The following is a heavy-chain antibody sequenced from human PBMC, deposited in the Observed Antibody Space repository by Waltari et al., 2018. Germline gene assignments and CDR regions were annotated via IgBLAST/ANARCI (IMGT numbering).Heavy chain of an antibody. CDR1: GGTFSSYA. J-gene: IGHJ4*02. CDR3: AGISSGYFAIDY. V-gene: IGHV1-69*14. D-gene: IGHD3-22*01. CDR2: IIPIFGTA. Sequence: QVQLVQSGAEVKKPGSSVKVSCTASGGTFSSYAISWVRQAPGQGLEWMGGIIPIFGTANDAQKFQGRVTITADKSTSTAYMELSSLRSEDTAVYYCAGISSGYFAIDYWGQGTLVTVSS.